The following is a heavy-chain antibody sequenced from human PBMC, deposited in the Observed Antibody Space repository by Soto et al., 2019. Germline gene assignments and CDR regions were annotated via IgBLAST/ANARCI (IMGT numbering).Heavy chain of an antibody. CDR1: GYNFISYW. CDR2: IYPGNSVT. CDR3: ARMVGDDLLSEAWFDP. Sequence: GESLKISCKGSGYNFISYWIGWVRQKPGKGLEWMGTIYPGNSVTRYSPSFQGQVTISVDKSISTAYLQWSSLKASDTAMYYCARMVGDDLLSEAWFDPWGQGTLVTVSS. V-gene: IGHV5-51*01. D-gene: IGHD2-15*01. J-gene: IGHJ5*02.